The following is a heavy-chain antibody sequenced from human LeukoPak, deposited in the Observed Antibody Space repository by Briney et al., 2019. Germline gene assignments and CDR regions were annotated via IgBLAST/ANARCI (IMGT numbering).Heavy chain of an antibody. J-gene: IGHJ6*03. Sequence: GGSLRLSCAASGFTFSSYAMGWVRQAPGKGLEWVAFIRYDGSNKYYADSVKGRFTISRDNSKNTLYLQMNSLRAEDTAVYYCAKVLYYYGSGSAHYYYYMDVWGKGTTVTISS. D-gene: IGHD3-10*01. CDR3: AKVLYYYGSGSAHYYYYMDV. V-gene: IGHV3-30*02. CDR1: GFTFSSYA. CDR2: IRYDGSNK.